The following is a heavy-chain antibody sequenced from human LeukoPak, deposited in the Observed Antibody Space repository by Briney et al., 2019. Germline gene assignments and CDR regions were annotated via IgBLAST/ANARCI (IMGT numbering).Heavy chain of an antibody. Sequence: GSLRLSCAASGFTFRSYAMNWVRQAPGKGLEWVSAISGSGGSTYYADSVKGRFTISRDNSKSTLYLQMNSLRAEDTAVYYCAKVNSIAVADSYYFDYWGQGTLVTVSS. V-gene: IGHV3-23*01. CDR1: GFTFRSYA. CDR3: AKVNSIAVADSYYFDY. CDR2: ISGSGGST. D-gene: IGHD6-19*01. J-gene: IGHJ4*02.